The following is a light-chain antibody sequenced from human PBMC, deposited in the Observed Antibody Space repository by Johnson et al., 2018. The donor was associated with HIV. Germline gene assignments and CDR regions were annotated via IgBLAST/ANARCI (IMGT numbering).Light chain of an antibody. J-gene: IGLJ1*01. CDR2: DNN. CDR1: SSNVGSSF. CDR3: GTWDNSLSVFV. Sequence: QSVLTQPPSVSAAPGQKVTISCSGSSSNVGSSFVSWYQQFPGTAPKLVIYDNNNRPSGIPDRFSGSKSGTSATLGITGLQTGDEADYYCGTWDNSLSVFVFGTGTKVTVL. V-gene: IGLV1-51*01.